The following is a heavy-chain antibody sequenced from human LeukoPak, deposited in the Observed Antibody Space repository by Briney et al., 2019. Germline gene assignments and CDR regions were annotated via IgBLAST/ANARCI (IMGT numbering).Heavy chain of an antibody. J-gene: IGHJ4*02. CDR2: INWNGGRT. Sequence: GGSLXLSCAASGFTFDDYGMSWVRQAPGKGLEWVSGINWNGGRTVYADSVKGGFTISRDNAKNSVYLQMNSLRAEDTALYYCARGSYYYDSSGLWDYFDYWGQGTLVTVSS. D-gene: IGHD3-22*01. V-gene: IGHV3-20*04. CDR1: GFTFDDYG. CDR3: ARGSYYYDSSGLWDYFDY.